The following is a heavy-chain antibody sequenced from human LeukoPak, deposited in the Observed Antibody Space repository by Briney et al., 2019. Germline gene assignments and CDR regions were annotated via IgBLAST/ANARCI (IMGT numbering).Heavy chain of an antibody. V-gene: IGHV3-23*01. J-gene: IGHJ4*02. D-gene: IGHD3-10*01. Sequence: GGSLRLSCAASGFTFSSFALSWVRQAPGKGLEWVSAISGSGDNTFYADSVRGRFTISRDNSKNILYLQMNSLRVEDTAVYYCAKGARSSGSSYFDYWGQGTLVTVSS. CDR2: ISGSGDNT. CDR3: AKGARSSGSSYFDY. CDR1: GFTFSSFA.